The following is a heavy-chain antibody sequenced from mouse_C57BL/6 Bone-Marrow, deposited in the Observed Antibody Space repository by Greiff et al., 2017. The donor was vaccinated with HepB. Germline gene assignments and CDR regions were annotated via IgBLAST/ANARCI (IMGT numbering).Heavy chain of an antibody. Sequence: QVHVKQSGAELARPGASVKLSCKASGYTFTSYGISWVKQRTGQGLEWIGEIYPRSGNTYYNEKFKGKATLTADKSSSTAYMELRSLTSEDSAVYFCARDSILRGFAYWGQGTTLTVSA. CDR3: ARDSILRGFAY. CDR1: GYTFTSYG. D-gene: IGHD1-2*01. CDR2: IYPRSGNT. J-gene: IGHJ2*01. V-gene: IGHV1-81*01.